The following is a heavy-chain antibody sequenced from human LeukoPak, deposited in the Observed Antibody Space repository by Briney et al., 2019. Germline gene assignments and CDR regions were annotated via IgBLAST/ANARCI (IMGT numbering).Heavy chain of an antibody. CDR2: ISGSGGST. D-gene: IGHD2-21*02. Sequence: GGSLRLSCAASGFTFSSYAMSWVRQPPGKGLEWVSAISGSGGSTYYADSVKGRFTISRDNSKNTLYLQMNSLRAEDTAVYYCAKFRVVTTFFWFDPWGQGTLVTVSS. CDR1: GFTFSSYA. V-gene: IGHV3-23*01. CDR3: AKFRVVTTFFWFDP. J-gene: IGHJ5*02.